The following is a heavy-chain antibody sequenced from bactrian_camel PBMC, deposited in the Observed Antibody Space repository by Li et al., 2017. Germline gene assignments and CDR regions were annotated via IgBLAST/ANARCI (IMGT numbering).Heavy chain of an antibody. CDR1: GFIFRDYW. J-gene: IGHJ4*01. D-gene: IGHD1*01. V-gene: IGHV3S26*01. CDR2: VDNTGRA. CDR3: AARYFAATRWRH. Sequence: HVQLVESGGGTVQPGGSLRLSCAASGFIFRDYWMYWVRQAPGKEREAVADVDNTGRATYANSAKGRFTISRDNAENTVSLQMNSLEPEDTAMYYCAARYFAATRWRHWGQGTQVTVS.